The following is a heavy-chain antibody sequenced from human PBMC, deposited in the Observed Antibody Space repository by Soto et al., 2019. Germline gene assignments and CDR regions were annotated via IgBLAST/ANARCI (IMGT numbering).Heavy chain of an antibody. CDR3: ARSLRYYYDSSGYYYAGPFDY. D-gene: IGHD3-22*01. J-gene: IGHJ4*02. Sequence: PGGSLRLSCAASGFTFSSYSMNWVRQAPGKGLEWVSSISSSSSYIYYADSVKGRFTISRDNAKNSLYLQMNSLRAEDTAVYYCARSLRYYYDSSGYYYAGPFDYWGQGTLVTVSS. CDR2: ISSSSSYI. V-gene: IGHV3-21*01. CDR1: GFTFSSYS.